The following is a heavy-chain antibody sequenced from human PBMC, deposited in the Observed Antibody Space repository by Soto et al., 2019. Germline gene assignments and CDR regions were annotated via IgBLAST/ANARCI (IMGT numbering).Heavy chain of an antibody. V-gene: IGHV3-30*18. D-gene: IGHD4-4*01. CDR3: AKESVEATYSFYGMDV. Sequence: LVESGGGVVQPGRSLILSCAGSGFSFDSYSMHWVRQAPGKGLEWVTTVSFDSKNKYYIDSVEGRFTISRDNSKNMLYLQMNSLTHEDTAVYYCAKESVEATYSFYGMDVWGPGTTVTVSS. CDR1: GFSFDSYS. CDR2: VSFDSKNK. J-gene: IGHJ6*02.